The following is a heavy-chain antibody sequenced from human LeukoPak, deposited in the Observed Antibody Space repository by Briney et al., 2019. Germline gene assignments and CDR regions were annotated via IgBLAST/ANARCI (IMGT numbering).Heavy chain of an antibody. D-gene: IGHD2-2*01. CDR3: ARHSRRSPYCSSTSCSLYFDY. V-gene: IGHV4-39*01. J-gene: IGHJ4*02. Sequence: SETLSLTCTVSGGSISSSSYYWGWIRQPPGKGLEWIGSIYYSGSTYYNPSLKSRVTISVDTSKNQFSLKLSSVTAADTAVYYCARHSRRSPYCSSTSCSLYFDYWGQGTLVTVSS. CDR1: GGSISSSSYY. CDR2: IYYSGST.